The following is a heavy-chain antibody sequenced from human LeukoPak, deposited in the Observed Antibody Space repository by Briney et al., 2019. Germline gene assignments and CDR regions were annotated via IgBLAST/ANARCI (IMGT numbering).Heavy chain of an antibody. CDR1: GGSISSFY. CDR3: TRGGYERAFDI. CDR2: VYSTGST. Sequence: PSETLSLNCTVSGGSISSFYWSWIRQPAGKGLEWIGRVYSTGSTNYNPSLKSRVTMSVDTSKNQFSLKLSSVTAADTAMYYCTRGGYERAFDIWGQGTVVTVS. V-gene: IGHV4-4*07. J-gene: IGHJ3*02. D-gene: IGHD3-3*01.